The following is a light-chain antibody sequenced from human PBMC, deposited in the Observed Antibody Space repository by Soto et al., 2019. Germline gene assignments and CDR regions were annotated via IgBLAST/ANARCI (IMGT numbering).Light chain of an antibody. Sequence: DIQMTQSPSTLSASVGDRVTITCRASQSISSSLAWYQQEPGKAPKLLIYRASTLQSGVSSRFSGSGSGAQFTLTISSLQPADFATYYCQHYDTYPYTFGQGTRLEI. J-gene: IGKJ2*01. CDR1: QSISSS. V-gene: IGKV1-5*03. CDR3: QHYDTYPYT. CDR2: RAS.